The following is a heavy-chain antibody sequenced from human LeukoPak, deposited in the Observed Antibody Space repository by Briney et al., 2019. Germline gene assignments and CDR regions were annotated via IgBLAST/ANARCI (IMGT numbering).Heavy chain of an antibody. D-gene: IGHD3-22*01. V-gene: IGHV3-23*01. Sequence: PGGSLRLSCAASGFTFSSFAMSWVRQAPGKGLEWISVISASGGSTYYADSVKGRFTISRDNSKNTLYLQMNSLRAEDTAVYYCAREGAKTYYYDSSGLHPDLDYWGQGTLVTVSS. CDR1: GFTFSSFA. CDR2: ISASGGST. J-gene: IGHJ4*02. CDR3: AREGAKTYYYDSSGLHPDLDY.